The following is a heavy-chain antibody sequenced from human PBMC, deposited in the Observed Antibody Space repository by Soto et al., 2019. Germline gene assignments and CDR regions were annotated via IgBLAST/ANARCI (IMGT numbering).Heavy chain of an antibody. V-gene: IGHV4-59*01. D-gene: IGHD2-2*01. Sequence: QVQLQESGPGLVKPSETLSLTCIVSGVSISSGYCTWIRQSPGKGLEWIGYISHSGLRHYRASLQSRLAMSVETSNTQFSLNSTSVTAADTAIYYCATSNTTCPGCYSWGQGTLLTVSS. CDR3: ATSNTTCPGCYS. J-gene: IGHJ5*02. CDR1: GVSISSGY. CDR2: ISHSGLR.